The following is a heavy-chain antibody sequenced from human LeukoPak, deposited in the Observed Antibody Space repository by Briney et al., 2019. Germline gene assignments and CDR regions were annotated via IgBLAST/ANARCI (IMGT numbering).Heavy chain of an antibody. Sequence: SVKVSCKASGYTFTSYGISWVRQAPGQGLEWMGWISGYNGNTNYAQKVQGRVTMTADTSSTTVYMELRSLTSDDTAMYYCAREKGSGWYFFDYWGQGTPVTVSS. V-gene: IGHV1-18*01. CDR2: ISGYNGNT. J-gene: IGHJ4*02. CDR3: AREKGSGWYFFDY. CDR1: GYTFTSYG. D-gene: IGHD6-19*01.